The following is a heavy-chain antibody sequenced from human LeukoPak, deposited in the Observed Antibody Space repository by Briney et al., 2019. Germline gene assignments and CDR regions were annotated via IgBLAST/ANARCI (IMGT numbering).Heavy chain of an antibody. J-gene: IGHJ4*02. CDR2: ISSSSSTI. CDR3: ARRAPRQLSYFDY. Sequence: GGSLRLSCAASGFTFSSYSMNWVRQAPGKGLEWVSYISSSSSTIYYADSVKGRFTISRDNAKNSLYLQMNSLRAEDTAVYYCARRAPRQLSYFDYWGQGTLVTVSS. V-gene: IGHV3-48*01. CDR1: GFTFSSYS. D-gene: IGHD5-18*01.